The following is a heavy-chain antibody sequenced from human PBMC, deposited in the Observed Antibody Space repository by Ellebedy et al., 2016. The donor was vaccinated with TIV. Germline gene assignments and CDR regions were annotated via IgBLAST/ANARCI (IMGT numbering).Heavy chain of an antibody. CDR2: IYSGGST. Sequence: PGGSLRLSCAASGFTVSSNYMSWVRQAPGKGLEWVSVIYSGGSTYYADSVKGRFTISRDNSKNTLYLQMNSLRAEDTAVYYCARDLGDYYGSGSPVNWGQGILVTVSS. CDR1: GFTVSSNY. V-gene: IGHV3-53*01. CDR3: ARDLGDYYGSGSPVN. J-gene: IGHJ4*02. D-gene: IGHD3-10*01.